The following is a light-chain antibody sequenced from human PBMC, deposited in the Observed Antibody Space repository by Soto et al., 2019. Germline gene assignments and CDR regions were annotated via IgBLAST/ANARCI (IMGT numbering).Light chain of an antibody. V-gene: IGLV2-14*01. CDR1: NNDIGAFEY. Sequence: QPASVSGSPGQSITISCTGTNNDIGAFEYVSWYQQHPGKAPKMLIYEVSNRPSGVSNRFSGSKSGSTASLIISGLQAEDEADYYCSSYTGSTTVVFGGGTKLTVL. J-gene: IGLJ2*01. CDR3: SSYTGSTTVV. CDR2: EVS.